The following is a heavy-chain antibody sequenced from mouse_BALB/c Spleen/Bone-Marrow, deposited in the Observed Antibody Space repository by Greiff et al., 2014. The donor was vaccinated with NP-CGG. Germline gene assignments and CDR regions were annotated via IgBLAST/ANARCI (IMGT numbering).Heavy chain of an antibody. D-gene: IGHD1-1*01. CDR3: TRSGYGSSSLDY. CDR1: GYTFTSYW. J-gene: IGHJ2*01. Sequence: QVQLQQPGAELVRPGASVKLSCKASGYTFTSYWINWVKQRPGQGLEWIGNIYPSDSYTNYNQKFKDKATLTVDKSSSTAYMQLSSPTSEDSAVYYCTRSGYGSSSLDYRGQGTTLTVSS. V-gene: IGHV1-69*02. CDR2: IYPSDSYT.